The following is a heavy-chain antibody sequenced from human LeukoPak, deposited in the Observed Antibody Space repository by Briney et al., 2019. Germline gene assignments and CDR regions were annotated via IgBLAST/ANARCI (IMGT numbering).Heavy chain of an antibody. Sequence: PGGSLRLSCVASGFTLSSYAMSWVRQAPGKGLEWVSGISAGGDTTYTADSVRGRFTISRDNSNNTLYLQMNTLTAEDTAVYYCAGISYSGTWPVGYWGQGALVTVTA. D-gene: IGHD6-25*01. CDR2: ISAGGDTT. CDR1: GFTLSSYA. V-gene: IGHV3-23*01. J-gene: IGHJ4*02. CDR3: AGISYSGTWPVGY.